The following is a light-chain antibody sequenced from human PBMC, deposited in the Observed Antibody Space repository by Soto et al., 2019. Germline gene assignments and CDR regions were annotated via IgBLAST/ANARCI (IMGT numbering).Light chain of an antibody. CDR2: AAS. V-gene: IGKV1-5*01. Sequence: DIQMTQSPSSLSASVGDRVTITCRASQGISTYLNWYLQKPGKAPKLLIYAASSLQSGVPSRFSGSGSGTEFTLTISSLQPDDFATYYCQQYNSYSWTFGQGTKVDI. CDR3: QQYNSYSWT. CDR1: QGISTY. J-gene: IGKJ1*01.